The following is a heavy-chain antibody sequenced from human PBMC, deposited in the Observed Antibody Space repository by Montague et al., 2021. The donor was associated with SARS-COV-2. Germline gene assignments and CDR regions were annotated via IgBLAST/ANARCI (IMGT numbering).Heavy chain of an antibody. Sequence: SLRLSLSASRFTVSSTYMNWVRQVPGKGLEWVSSISSSSVTYSADSLKGRFTISRDNSKNTVYLQMNSLRAEDTAVYFCARESSQFFGSGPLDYWSQGSLVTVSS. D-gene: IGHD3-10*01. CDR3: ARESSQFFGSGPLDY. CDR2: ISSSSVT. J-gene: IGHJ4*02. CDR1: RFTVSSTY. V-gene: IGHV3-66*01.